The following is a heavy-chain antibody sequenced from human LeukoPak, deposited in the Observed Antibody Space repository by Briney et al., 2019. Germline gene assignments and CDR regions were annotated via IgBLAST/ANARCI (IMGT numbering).Heavy chain of an antibody. CDR1: GGSISSYY. J-gene: IGHJ4*02. Sequence: SETLSLTCTVSGGSISSYYWSWIRQPPGKGLEWIGYIYYSGSTNYNPSLKSRVTISVDTSKNQFSLKLCSVTAADTAVYYCAREPLYSSGWYDYWGQGTLVTVSS. D-gene: IGHD6-19*01. CDR3: AREPLYSSGWYDY. CDR2: IYYSGST. V-gene: IGHV4-59*12.